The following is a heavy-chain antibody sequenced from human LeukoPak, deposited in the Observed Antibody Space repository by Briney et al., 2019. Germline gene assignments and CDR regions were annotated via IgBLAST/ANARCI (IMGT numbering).Heavy chain of an antibody. Sequence: AGGSLRLSCAASGFTFSSYAMHWVRQAPGKGLEWVAVISYDGSNKYYADSVKGRFTISRDNSKNTLYLQMNSLRAEGTAVYYCARDSPGDYVSTFDYWGQGTLVTVSS. CDR3: ARDSPGDYVSTFDY. J-gene: IGHJ4*02. V-gene: IGHV3-30-3*01. D-gene: IGHD4-17*01. CDR1: GFTFSSYA. CDR2: ISYDGSNK.